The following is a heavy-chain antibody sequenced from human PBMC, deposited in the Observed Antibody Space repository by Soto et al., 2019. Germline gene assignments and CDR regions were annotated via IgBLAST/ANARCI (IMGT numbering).Heavy chain of an antibody. CDR2: IIPIFGTA. J-gene: IGHJ6*02. CDR1: GGTFSSYA. Sequence: QVQLVQSGAEVKKPGSSVKVSCKASGGTFSSYAISWVRQAPGQGLEWMGGIIPIFGTANYAQKFQGRVTITADESTSTAYMELSSLRSEDTAVYYCARVIISLQLDYYYYYGMDVWGQGTTVTVSS. CDR3: ARVIISLQLDYYYYYGMDV. D-gene: IGHD5-12*01. V-gene: IGHV1-69*01.